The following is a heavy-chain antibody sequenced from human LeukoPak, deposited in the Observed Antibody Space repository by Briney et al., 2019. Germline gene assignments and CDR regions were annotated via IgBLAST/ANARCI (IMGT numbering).Heavy chain of an antibody. D-gene: IGHD6-19*01. CDR3: ARAAVGIAVTDPLEY. CDR2: ISAYNGNT. CDR1: GYTFTSYG. Sequence: ASVKVSCKASGYTFTSYGISWVRQAPGQGLEWMGWISAYNGNTNYAQKLQGRVTMTTDTSTSTAYMELRSLRSDDTAVYYCARAAVGIAVTDPLEYWGQGTLVTVSS. V-gene: IGHV1-18*01. J-gene: IGHJ4*02.